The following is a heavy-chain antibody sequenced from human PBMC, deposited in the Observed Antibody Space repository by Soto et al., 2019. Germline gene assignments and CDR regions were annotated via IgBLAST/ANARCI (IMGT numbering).Heavy chain of an antibody. V-gene: IGHV4-34*01. D-gene: IGHD5-18*01. CDR1: GGSFSGYY. J-gene: IGHJ4*02. CDR3: ARDDTAMARGVDY. CDR2: INHSGST. Sequence: QVQLQQWGAGLLKPSETLSLTCAVYGGSFSGYYWSWIRQPPGKGLEWIGEINHSGSTNYNPSLKSRVTISVDTSKNQFSLKLSSVTAADTAVYYCARDDTAMARGVDYWGQGTLVTVSS.